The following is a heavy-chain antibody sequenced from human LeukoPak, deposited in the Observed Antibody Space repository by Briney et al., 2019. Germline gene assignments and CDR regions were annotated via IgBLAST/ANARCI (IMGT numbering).Heavy chain of an antibody. J-gene: IGHJ6*02. CDR1: GGSFSGYY. CDR3: ARGGSGPRRYFYYGMDV. Sequence: SETLSLTCAVYGGSFSGYYWSWIRQPPGKGLEWIGEINHSGSTNYNPSLKSRVTISFDTSKNQFSLKLTSVTAADTAVYYCARGGSGPRRYFYYGMDVWGQGTTVTASS. V-gene: IGHV4-34*01. CDR2: INHSGST. D-gene: IGHD6-25*01.